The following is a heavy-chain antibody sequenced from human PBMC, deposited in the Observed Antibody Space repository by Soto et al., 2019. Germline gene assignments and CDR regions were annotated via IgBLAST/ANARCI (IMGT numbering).Heavy chain of an antibody. Sequence: ASVKVSCKASGGTFSSYTISWVRQAPGQGLEWMGRIIPILGIANYAQKFQGRVTITADKSTSTAYMELSSLRSEDTAVYYCARAGGYCSSTSCLETMDVWGKGTTVTVSS. D-gene: IGHD2-2*01. CDR2: IIPILGIA. CDR3: ARAGGYCSSTSCLETMDV. V-gene: IGHV1-69*02. J-gene: IGHJ6*03. CDR1: GGTFSSYT.